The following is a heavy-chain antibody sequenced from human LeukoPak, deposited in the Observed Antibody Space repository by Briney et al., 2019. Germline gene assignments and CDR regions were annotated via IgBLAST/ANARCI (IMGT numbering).Heavy chain of an antibody. CDR2: INPKSGGT. Sequence: VASVKVSCKASGYTFTDYFIRWVRQAPGQGLEWMGWINPKSGGTNYVQRFQGRVTMTRDTSITTAYMELSRLRSDDTAVYYCARPPIDGSIYGFELWGQGTMVTVSS. CDR3: ARPPIDGSIYGFEL. V-gene: IGHV1-2*02. CDR1: GYTFTDYF. D-gene: IGHD3-10*01. J-gene: IGHJ3*01.